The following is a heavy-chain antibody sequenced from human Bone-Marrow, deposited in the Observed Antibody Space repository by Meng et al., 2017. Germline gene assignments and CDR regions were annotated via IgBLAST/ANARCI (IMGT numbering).Heavy chain of an antibody. V-gene: IGHV3-9*01. Sequence: LSLTCAASGFTFDDYAMHWVRQAPGKGLEWVSGISWNSGSIGYADSVKGRFTISRDNAKNSLYLQMNSLRAEDTALYYCAKSTGYSYGLRLDYWGQGTLVTVSS. J-gene: IGHJ4*02. CDR1: GFTFDDYA. CDR2: ISWNSGSI. D-gene: IGHD5-18*01. CDR3: AKSTGYSYGLRLDY.